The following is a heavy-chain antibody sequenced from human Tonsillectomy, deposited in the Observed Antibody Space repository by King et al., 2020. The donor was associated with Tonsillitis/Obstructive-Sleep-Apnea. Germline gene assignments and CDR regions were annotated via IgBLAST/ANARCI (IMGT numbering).Heavy chain of an antibody. CDR1: GFSFSVYS. Sequence: VQLVESGGGLVKPGGSLRLSCAASGFSFSVYSMNWVRQAPGKGLEWVSSLSGSSNYISYGDSVKGRFTISRDNAKNSLYLQMNSLRAEDTAVYYFARVPPAMLNFYMDVWGNGATVTVSS. V-gene: IGHV3-21*01. CDR2: LSGSSNYI. J-gene: IGHJ6*03. D-gene: IGHD2-2*01. CDR3: ARVPPAMLNFYMDV.